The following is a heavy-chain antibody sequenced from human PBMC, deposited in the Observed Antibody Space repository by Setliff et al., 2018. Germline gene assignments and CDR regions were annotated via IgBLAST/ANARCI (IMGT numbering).Heavy chain of an antibody. V-gene: IGHV1-24*01. D-gene: IGHD3-3*01. CDR3: ARAQSWSGGPYYFDN. CDR2: FDPEDGET. J-gene: IGHJ4*02. Sequence: ASVKVSCKVSGYTLTELSMHWVRQAPGKGLEWMGGFDPEDGETIYAQKFQGRVTMTRNTSISTAYMDLSSLRFEDTAVYYCARAQSWSGGPYYFDNWGQGTLVTVSS. CDR1: GYTLTELS.